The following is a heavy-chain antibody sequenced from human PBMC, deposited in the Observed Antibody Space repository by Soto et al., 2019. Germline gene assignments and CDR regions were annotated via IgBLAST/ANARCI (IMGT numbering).Heavy chain of an antibody. J-gene: IGHJ6*02. V-gene: IGHV5-10-1*01. CDR3: ARVGSAAGHYYSYGMDV. Sequence: GESLKISCECSGYSFTSYWISWVRQMPGKGLEWMGRIDPSDSYTNYSPSFQGHVTISADKSISTAYLQWSSLKASDTAMYYCARVGSAAGHYYSYGMDVWGQGTTVTVPS. CDR2: IDPSDSYT. D-gene: IGHD6-13*01. CDR1: GYSFTSYW.